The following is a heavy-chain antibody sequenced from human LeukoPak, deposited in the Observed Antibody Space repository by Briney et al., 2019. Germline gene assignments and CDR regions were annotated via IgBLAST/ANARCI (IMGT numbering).Heavy chain of an antibody. CDR3: AREDRENRPLDY. V-gene: IGHV3-48*02. Sequence: GGSLRLSCAASGFTFSTYSMNWVRQAPGKGLEWLSYISGSGNTIYYADSVKGRFTISRDNTKNSLYLQMNSLRDEDTAVYYCAREDRENRPLDYWGQGTLVTVSS. CDR1: GFTFSTYS. J-gene: IGHJ4*02. CDR2: ISGSGNTI.